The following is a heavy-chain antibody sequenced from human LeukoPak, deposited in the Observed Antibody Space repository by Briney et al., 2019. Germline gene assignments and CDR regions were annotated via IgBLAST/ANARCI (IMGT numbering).Heavy chain of an antibody. CDR1: GGTFSSYA. CDR3: ARERRWMRGAFDI. J-gene: IGHJ3*02. CDR2: IIPIFGTA. V-gene: IGHV1-69*01. Sequence: SVKVSCKASGGTFSSYAISWVRQAPGQGLEWMGGIIPIFGTANYAQKLQGRVTITADESTSTAYMELSSLRSEDTAVYYCARERRWMRGAFDIWGQGTMVTVSS. D-gene: IGHD4-23*01.